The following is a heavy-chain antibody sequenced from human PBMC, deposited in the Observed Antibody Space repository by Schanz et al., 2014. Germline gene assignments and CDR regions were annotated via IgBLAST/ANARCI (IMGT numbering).Heavy chain of an antibody. CDR3: AKDLPAVAVAPLMTGLYDS. CDR2: IWYDGSKT. CDR1: GFSFDKYG. D-gene: IGHD6-19*01. Sequence: QVQLVESGGGVVQPGRSLRLSCAASGFSFDKYGMHWVRQAPGKGLEWVGVIWYDGSKTYYADSVRGRFTISRENSKNTLHLXMNGLRAEDTAVYNCAKDLPAVAVAPLMTGLYDSWGQGTLVTVSS. V-gene: IGHV3-33*06. J-gene: IGHJ4*02.